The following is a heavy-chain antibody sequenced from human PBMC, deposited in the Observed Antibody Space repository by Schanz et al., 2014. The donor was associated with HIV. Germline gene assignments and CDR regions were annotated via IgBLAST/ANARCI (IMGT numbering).Heavy chain of an antibody. J-gene: IGHJ4*02. Sequence: EVQLVESGGGLVEPGGSLRLSCAASGFTFNSYGMHWVRQAPGKGLEWVSSISESGGRTYYADSVNGRFTISRDNSKNTLYLQMTTLRIDDTAVYYCAKPEYDSRGNSQSHFDYWGQGTLVTVSS. D-gene: IGHD3-22*01. CDR1: GFTFNSYG. CDR3: AKPEYDSRGNSQSHFDY. CDR2: ISESGGRT. V-gene: IGHV3-23*04.